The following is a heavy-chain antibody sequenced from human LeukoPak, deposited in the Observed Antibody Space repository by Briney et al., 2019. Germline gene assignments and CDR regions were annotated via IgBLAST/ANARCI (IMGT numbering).Heavy chain of an antibody. CDR3: VRRGSGWPFDY. Sequence: SGGSLRLSCSVSGFTFGDYAMSWFRQAPGKGPEWVGYIGSKAYGETTQYAASVKGRFIISRDDSKSIVYLQMNSLKTEDTAVYYCVRRGSGWPFDYWGQGTLVTVSS. V-gene: IGHV3-49*03. J-gene: IGHJ4*02. CDR2: IGSKAYGETT. CDR1: GFTFGDYA. D-gene: IGHD6-19*01.